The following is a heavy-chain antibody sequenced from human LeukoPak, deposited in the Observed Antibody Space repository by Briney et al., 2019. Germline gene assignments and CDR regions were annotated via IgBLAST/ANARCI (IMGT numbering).Heavy chain of an antibody. J-gene: IGHJ4*02. D-gene: IGHD4-17*01. CDR2: IWNDGSNK. CDR3: AKDDDYGDYDY. Sequence: GSLRLSCAASGFTFSIYGMHWVRQAPGKGLEWVAVIWNDGSNKYYADSVKGRFTIPRDNSKNTLYLQMNSLRVEDTAVYYCAKDDDYGDYDYWGQGTLVTVSS. CDR1: GFTFSIYG. V-gene: IGHV3-33*06.